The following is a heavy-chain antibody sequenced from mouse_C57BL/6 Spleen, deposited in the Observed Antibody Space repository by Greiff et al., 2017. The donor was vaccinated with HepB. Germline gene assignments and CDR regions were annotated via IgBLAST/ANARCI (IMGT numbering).Heavy chain of an antibody. D-gene: IGHD2-4*01. J-gene: IGHJ4*01. CDR2: IDPSDSET. Sequence: VQLQQSGAELVRPGSSVKLSCKASGYTFTSYWMHWVKQRPIQGLEWIGNIDPSDSETHYNQKFKDKATLTVDKSSSTAYMQLSSLTSEDSAVYYCARRNYDYDVGAMDYWGQGTSVTVSS. CDR1: GYTFTSYW. V-gene: IGHV1-52*01. CDR3: ARRNYDYDVGAMDY.